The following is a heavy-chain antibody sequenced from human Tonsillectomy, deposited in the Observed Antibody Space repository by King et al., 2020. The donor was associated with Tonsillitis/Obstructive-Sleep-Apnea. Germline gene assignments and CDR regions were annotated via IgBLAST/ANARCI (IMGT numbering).Heavy chain of an antibody. CDR3: ARGKGGAFDI. Sequence: VQLQQWGAGLLKPSETLSLTCAVYGGSFSGYYWSWIRQPPGKGLEWIGEINHCGSTNYNPSLKSRVTISVDTSKNQFSLKLSSVTAADTAVYYCARGKGGAFDIWGQGTMVTVSS. CDR2: INHCGST. V-gene: IGHV4-34*01. CDR1: GGSFSGYY. D-gene: IGHD3-16*01. J-gene: IGHJ3*02.